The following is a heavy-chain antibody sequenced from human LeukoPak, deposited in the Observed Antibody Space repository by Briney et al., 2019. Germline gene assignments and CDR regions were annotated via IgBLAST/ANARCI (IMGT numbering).Heavy chain of an antibody. J-gene: IGHJ3*02. V-gene: IGHV4-34*01. D-gene: IGHD3-3*01. CDR3: ARDLRPYYDFWSGHEIAFDI. Sequence: PSETLSVTCAFYGGSFSGYSLTWIRQPPGKGLEWIGEINHSGSTNYNPSLKSRVTISVDTSKNQFSLKLSSVTAADTAVYYCARDLRPYYDFWSGHEIAFDIWGQGTMVTVSS. CDR1: GGSFSGYS. CDR2: INHSGST.